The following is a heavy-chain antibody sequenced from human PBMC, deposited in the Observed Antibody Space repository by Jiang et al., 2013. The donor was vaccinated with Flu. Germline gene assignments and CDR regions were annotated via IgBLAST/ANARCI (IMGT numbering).Heavy chain of an antibody. CDR3: ARVNGGYSSGGPFDY. CDR2: IIPNPGTT. Sequence: SGGTFSSYAISWVRQAPGQGLEWMGGIIPNPGTTRYAQEFQDRVTITADASTQTAYMELTRLRADDTAVYYCARVNGGYSSGGPFDYWGQGTLVTVSS. CDR1: GGTFSSYA. D-gene: IGHD5-18*01. V-gene: IGHV1-69*01. J-gene: IGHJ4*02.